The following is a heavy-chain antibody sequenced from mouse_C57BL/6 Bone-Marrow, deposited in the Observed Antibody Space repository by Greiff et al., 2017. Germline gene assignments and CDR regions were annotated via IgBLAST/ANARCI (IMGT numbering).Heavy chain of an antibody. D-gene: IGHD2-1*01. Sequence: VQLQQSGAELVRPGASVKLSCTASGFNIKDDYMHWVKQRPEQGLEWIGWIDPENGDTEYASKFQGKATITADTSANTAYLPLSSLTSEDTAVYYCTTAPNYDYWGQGTTLTVSS. CDR3: TTAPNYDY. CDR1: GFNIKDDY. V-gene: IGHV14-4*01. CDR2: IDPENGDT. J-gene: IGHJ2*01.